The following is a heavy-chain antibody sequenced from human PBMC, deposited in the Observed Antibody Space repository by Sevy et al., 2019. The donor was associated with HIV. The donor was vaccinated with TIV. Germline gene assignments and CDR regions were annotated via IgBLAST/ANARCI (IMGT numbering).Heavy chain of an antibody. CDR3: ARDLVGATYDAFDI. D-gene: IGHD1-26*01. CDR2: ISSSSSYI. V-gene: IGHV3-21*01. J-gene: IGHJ3*02. CDR1: GFTFSSYS. Sequence: GGSLRLSCAASGFTFSSYSMNWVRQAPGKGLEWVSSISSSSSYIYYADSVKGRFTISRDNAKNSLYLQMNSLRAGDTAVYYCARDLVGATYDAFDIWGQGTMVTVSS.